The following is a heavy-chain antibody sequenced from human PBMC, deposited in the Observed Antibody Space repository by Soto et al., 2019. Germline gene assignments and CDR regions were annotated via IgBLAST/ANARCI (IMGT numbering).Heavy chain of an antibody. CDR3: ARDLNYYGIDV. Sequence: QVQLVESGGGVVQPGRSLRLCCAASGFTFSSYGMHWVRQAPGKGLEWVAVIWYDGSNKYYADSVKGRFTISRDNSKNTLYLQMNSLRAEDTAVYYCARDLNYYGIDVLGQGTTVTVSS. J-gene: IGHJ6*02. CDR2: IWYDGSNK. CDR1: GFTFSSYG. V-gene: IGHV3-33*01.